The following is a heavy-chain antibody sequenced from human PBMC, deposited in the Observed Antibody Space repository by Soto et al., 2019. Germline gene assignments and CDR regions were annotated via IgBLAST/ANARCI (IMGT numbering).Heavy chain of an antibody. D-gene: IGHD5-18*01. CDR1: GGTFSSYT. V-gene: IGHV1-69*08. Sequence: QVQLVQSGAEVKKPGSSVKVSCKASGGTFSSYTISWVRQAPGQGLEWMGRIIPILGIANYAQKFQGRVTITEDKSASTACMELRSRRSEDTAVYYCATEDSYGRDVTFDPSGQGTLVTVSS. CDR3: ATEDSYGRDVTFDP. CDR2: IIPILGIA. J-gene: IGHJ5*02.